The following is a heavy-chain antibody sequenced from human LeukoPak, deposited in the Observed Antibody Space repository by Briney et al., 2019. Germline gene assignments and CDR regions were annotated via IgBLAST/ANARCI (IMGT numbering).Heavy chain of an antibody. V-gene: IGHV4-34*01. CDR3: ARGSSYSSSRTHYSSGWSYRGDWYFDL. CDR1: GFTFSSYA. CDR2: IYYSGST. D-gene: IGHD6-19*01. Sequence: GSLRLSCAASGFTFSSYAMSWVRQAPGKGLEWIGSIYYSGSTNYNPSLKSRVTISVDTSKNQFSLKLSSVTAADTAVYYCARGSSYSSSRTHYSSGWSYRGDWYFDLWGRGTLVTVSS. J-gene: IGHJ2*01.